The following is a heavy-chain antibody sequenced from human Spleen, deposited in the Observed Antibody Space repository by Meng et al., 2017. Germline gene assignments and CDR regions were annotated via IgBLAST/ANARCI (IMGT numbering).Heavy chain of an antibody. CDR3: ASRRFLEWLRFGY. V-gene: IGHV4-34*01. D-gene: IGHD3-3*01. J-gene: IGHJ4*02. CDR1: GGSLSGYY. Sequence: QVQLQPWGAGLLKPSETLSLNCAVYGGSLSGYYWSWIRQPPGKGLEWIGEINHNGSTNYNPSLKSRVTISVDTSKNQFSLKLSSVTAADTAVYYCASRRFLEWLRFGYWGQGTLVTVSS. CDR2: INHNGST.